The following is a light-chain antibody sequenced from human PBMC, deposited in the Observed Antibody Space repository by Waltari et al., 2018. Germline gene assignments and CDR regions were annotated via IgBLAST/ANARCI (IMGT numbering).Light chain of an antibody. CDR2: AAS. Sequence: DFQMTHSPSSLSTSVGDRLTITCRASQYISTYLNGYQQKPGKGPKLLIYAASTLQSGVPSRFSGSGSGTDFTFTISSLQLEDFATYYCQQSYDTPRTFGQGTKVEVK. V-gene: IGKV1-39*01. CDR1: QYISTY. CDR3: QQSYDTPRT. J-gene: IGKJ1*01.